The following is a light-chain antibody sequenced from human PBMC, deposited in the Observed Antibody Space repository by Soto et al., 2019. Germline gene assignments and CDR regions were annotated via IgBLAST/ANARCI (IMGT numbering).Light chain of an antibody. CDR2: EGN. Sequence: QSALTQPASVSGSPGQSITISCSGTSSDVATFNLVSWYQQHLGKAPRLMIYEGNKPTSGISGRFSGSKSDRTASLTISGLQPEDEASYYCCSYASSGTFVLFGGGTKVTVL. V-gene: IGLV2-23*03. CDR3: CSYASSGTFVL. J-gene: IGLJ2*01. CDR1: SSDVATFNL.